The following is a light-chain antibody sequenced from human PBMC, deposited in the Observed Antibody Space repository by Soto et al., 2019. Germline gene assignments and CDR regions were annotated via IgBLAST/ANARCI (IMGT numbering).Light chain of an antibody. J-gene: IGLJ3*02. Sequence: QSALTQPASVSGSPGQSITISCTGTSSDVGGFNYVSWYQQYPGKAPNLIINEVNKRPLGVSDRFSGSKSGNTASLTVSGLQAEDEADYYCSSYTTITTQVFGGGTKLTVL. CDR3: SSYTTITTQV. V-gene: IGLV2-14*01. CDR1: SSDVGGFNY. CDR2: EVN.